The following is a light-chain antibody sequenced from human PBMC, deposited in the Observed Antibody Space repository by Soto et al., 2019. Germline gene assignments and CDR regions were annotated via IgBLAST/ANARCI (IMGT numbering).Light chain of an antibody. J-gene: IGKJ1*01. CDR3: LQDYNYPRT. Sequence: IQMTQSPSSLSASVGDRVTITCRASQGIRNDLGWYQQKTGKAPKLLIYAASSLQSGVPSRFIGSGSGTYFTLTFSSLQPEDFPTYYCLQDYNYPRTFGQGTKVEIK. CDR2: AAS. V-gene: IGKV1-6*01. CDR1: QGIRND.